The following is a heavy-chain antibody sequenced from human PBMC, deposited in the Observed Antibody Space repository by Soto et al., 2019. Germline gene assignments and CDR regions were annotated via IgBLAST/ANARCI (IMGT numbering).Heavy chain of an antibody. J-gene: IGHJ3*02. CDR2: ISAYNGNT. Sequence: ASVKVSCKASGYTFTSYGISWVRQAPGQGLEWMGWISAYNGNTNYAQKLQGRVTMSTDTSTSTAYMELRSLRSDDTAVYYCARDPTYSSHDAFDIWGQGTMVTVS. V-gene: IGHV1-18*04. CDR1: GYTFTSYG. CDR3: ARDPTYSSHDAFDI. D-gene: IGHD6-13*01.